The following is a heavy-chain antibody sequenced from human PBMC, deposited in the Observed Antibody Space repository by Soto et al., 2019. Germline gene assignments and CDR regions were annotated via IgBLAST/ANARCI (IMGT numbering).Heavy chain of an antibody. CDR1: GFTFSSYG. J-gene: IGHJ6*02. CDR2: ISYDGSNK. V-gene: IGHV3-30*18. CDR3: AKDEVTGVAYGMDV. D-gene: IGHD2-21*02. Sequence: GGSLRLSCAASGFTFSSYGMHWVRQAPGKGLEWVAVISYDGSNKYYADSVKGRFTISRDNSKNTLYLQMNSLRAEDTAVYYCAKDEVTGVAYGMDVWGQGTTVTVSS.